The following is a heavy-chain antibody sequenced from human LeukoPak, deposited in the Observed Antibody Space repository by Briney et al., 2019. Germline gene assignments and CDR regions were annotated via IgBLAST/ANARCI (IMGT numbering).Heavy chain of an antibody. CDR3: ASFPWIQLWSYGMDV. V-gene: IGHV3-11*01. J-gene: IGHJ6*02. D-gene: IGHD5-18*01. CDR1: GFTFSDYY. Sequence: GGSLRLSCAASGFTFSDYYMSWIRQAPGKGLEWVSYISSSGSTIYYADSVKGRFTISRDNAKNSLYLQMNSLRAKDTAVYYCASFPWIQLWSYGMDVWGQGTTVTVSS. CDR2: ISSSGSTI.